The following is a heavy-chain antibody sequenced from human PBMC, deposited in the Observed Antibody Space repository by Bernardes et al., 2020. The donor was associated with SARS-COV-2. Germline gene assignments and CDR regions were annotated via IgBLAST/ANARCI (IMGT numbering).Heavy chain of an antibody. J-gene: IGHJ6*02. V-gene: IGHV3-11*06. CDR3: ATNYDIWSGPLGVDV. Sequence: GGSLRLSCTASGFTFGDYYMSWIRQAPGKGLEWISYISSSGSYIDYADSVKGRFTISRDNARDSLYLQMNSLRAEDTAVYYCATNYDIWSGPLGVDVWGQGSTF. CDR1: GFTFGDYY. D-gene: IGHD3-3*01. CDR2: ISSSGSYI.